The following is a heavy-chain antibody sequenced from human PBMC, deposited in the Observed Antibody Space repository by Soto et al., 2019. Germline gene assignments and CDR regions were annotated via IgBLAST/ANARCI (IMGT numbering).Heavy chain of an antibody. CDR2: IYYSGST. CDR1: GGSISSGGYY. J-gene: IGHJ6*03. CDR3: ARTYYYYYMDV. V-gene: IGHV4-31*03. Sequence: SETLSLTCTVSGGSISSGGYYWSWIRQHPGKGLEWIGYIYYSGSTYYNPSLKSRVTMSVDTSKNQFSLKLSSVTAVDTAVYYCARTYYYYYMDVWGKGTTVTVSS.